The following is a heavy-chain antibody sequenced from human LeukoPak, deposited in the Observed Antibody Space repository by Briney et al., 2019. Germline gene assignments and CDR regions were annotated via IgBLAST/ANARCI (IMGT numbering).Heavy chain of an antibody. J-gene: IGHJ4*02. CDR1: GFTFSSYA. D-gene: IGHD5-18*01. CDR2: ISYDGSNK. Sequence: AGGSLRLSCAASGFTFSSYAMHWVRQAPGKGLEWVAVISYDGSNKYYADSVKGRFTISRDNSKNTLYLQMNSLRAEDTAVYYCVQLKKGWGQGTLVTVSS. CDR3: VQLKKG. V-gene: IGHV3-30-3*01.